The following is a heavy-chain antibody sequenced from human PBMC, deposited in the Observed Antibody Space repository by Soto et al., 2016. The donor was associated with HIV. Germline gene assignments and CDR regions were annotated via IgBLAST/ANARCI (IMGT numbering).Heavy chain of an antibody. Sequence: EVQLVESGGGLVKPGGSLRLSCAASEFIFNFNNAWMSWVRQAPGKGLEWVGRIKSKTDGGTTDYAASVKDRFTMSRDDSKNTLNLQMNSLKTEDTAVYYCTTDRIPNHYDSSGYFSYWGQGTLVTVSS. J-gene: IGHJ4*02. CDR3: TTDRIPNHYDSSGYFSY. CDR2: IKSKTDGGTT. D-gene: IGHD3-22*01. V-gene: IGHV3-15*01. CDR1: EFIFNFNNAW.